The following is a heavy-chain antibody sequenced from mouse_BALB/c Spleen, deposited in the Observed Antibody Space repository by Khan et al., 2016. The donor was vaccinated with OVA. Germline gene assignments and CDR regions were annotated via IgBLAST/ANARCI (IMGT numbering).Heavy chain of an antibody. J-gene: IGHJ4*01. CDR2: IWAGGST. V-gene: IGHV2-9*02. CDR1: GFSLTTYG. Sequence: QVQLKESGPGLVAPSQSLSIACTVSGFSLTTYGVNWVRQPPGEGLEWLGVIWAGGSTNYNSALRSRLSISKDNSKSQDFLKMHSLQTDDTAMYXCVRFYDPSYAMDYWGQGTSVTVSS. D-gene: IGHD2-3*01. CDR3: VRFYDPSYAMDY.